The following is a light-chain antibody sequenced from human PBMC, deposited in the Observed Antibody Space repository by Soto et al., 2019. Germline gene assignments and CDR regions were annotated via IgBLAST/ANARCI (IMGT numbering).Light chain of an antibody. CDR1: SSDGGSYNL. Sequence: QSVLTQPASVSGSPGQSITISCTGTSSDGGSYNLVSWYQQHPGKAPKLMIYEGSKRPSGVSNRFSGSKSGNTASLTISGLQAEDEADYYCCSYAGSSTPWVFGGGTKLTVL. V-gene: IGLV2-23*01. CDR3: CSYAGSSTPWV. J-gene: IGLJ3*02. CDR2: EGS.